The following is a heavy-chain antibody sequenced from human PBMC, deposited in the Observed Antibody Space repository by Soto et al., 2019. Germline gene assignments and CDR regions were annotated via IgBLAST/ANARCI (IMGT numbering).Heavy chain of an antibody. CDR2: IIPVFGTA. D-gene: IGHD3-9*01. CDR3: ARGDATKIVVTTYYAMDV. Sequence: QVQLVQSGAEVKKPGSSVKVSCKASGGSLSNYGISWVRQAPGQGLEWMGVIIPVFGTANYAQKFKGRVTITADESTSIVYMDVTSLRSEDTAVYYCARGDATKIVVTTYYAMDVWGQGTTVTVSS. J-gene: IGHJ6*02. V-gene: IGHV1-69*12. CDR1: GGSLSNYG.